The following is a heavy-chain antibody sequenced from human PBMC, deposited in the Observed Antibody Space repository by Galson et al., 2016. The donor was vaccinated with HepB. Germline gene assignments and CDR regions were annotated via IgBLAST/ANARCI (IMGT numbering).Heavy chain of an antibody. J-gene: IGHJ6*04. D-gene: IGHD2-2*01. CDR3: VQGSTAPAV. CDR1: GFTFNNYG. CDR2: ISRSGDST. Sequence: SLRLSCAASGFTFNNYGMTWVRQAPGKGLEVVSSISRSGDSTDYADSVKGRFIISRDNTKNTLSLQMNSLRAEDKAVYYCVQGSTAPAVWGKGTTVTVSS. V-gene: IGHV3-23*01.